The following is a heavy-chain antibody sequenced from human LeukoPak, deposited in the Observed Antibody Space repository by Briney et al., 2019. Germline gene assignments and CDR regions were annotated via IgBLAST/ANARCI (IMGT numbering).Heavy chain of an antibody. J-gene: IGHJ5*02. CDR1: GFTVSSNY. V-gene: IGHV3-66*01. CDR2: IYSGGST. D-gene: IGHD3-22*01. Sequence: GGSLRLSCAASGFTVSSNYMSWVRQAPGKGLEWVSVIYSGGSTYYADSVKGRFTISRDNSKNTLYLPMNSLRAEDTAVYYCARDGEDSSGYRSWGQGTLVTVSS. CDR3: ARDGEDSSGYRS.